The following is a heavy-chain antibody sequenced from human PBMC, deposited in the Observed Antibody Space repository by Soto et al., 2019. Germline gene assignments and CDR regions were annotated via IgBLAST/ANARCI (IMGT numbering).Heavy chain of an antibody. D-gene: IGHD6-13*01. V-gene: IGHV4-34*01. CDR3: ARRSSSSFPPYYFDY. CDR2: INHSGST. J-gene: IGHJ4*02. Sequence: SETLSLTCAVYGGSFSGYYWIWILQPPGKGLEWIGEINHSGSTNYNPSLKSRVTISVDTSKNQFSLKLSSVTAADTAVYYCARRSSSSFPPYYFDYWGQGTLVTVSS. CDR1: GGSFSGYY.